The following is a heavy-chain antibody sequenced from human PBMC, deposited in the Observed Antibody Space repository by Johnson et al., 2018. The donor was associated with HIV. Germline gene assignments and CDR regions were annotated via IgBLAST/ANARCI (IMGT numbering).Heavy chain of an antibody. CDR2: ILYDGSNK. Sequence: QVQLVESVGGLVQPGGSLRLSCAASGFTFSSYGMHWVRQAPGKGLEWVAVILYDGSNKYYADSVKGRFTISRDNSKNTLYLQMNSLRAEDTAVYYCARESLGGGSYWGDYAFDIWGQGTMVTVSS. CDR1: GFTFSSYG. CDR3: ARESLGGGSYWGDYAFDI. J-gene: IGHJ3*02. V-gene: IGHV3-33*01. D-gene: IGHD1-26*01.